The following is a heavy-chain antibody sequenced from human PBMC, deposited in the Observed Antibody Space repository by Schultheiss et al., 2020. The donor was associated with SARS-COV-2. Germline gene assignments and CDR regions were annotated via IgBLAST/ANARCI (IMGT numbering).Heavy chain of an antibody. J-gene: IGHJ5*02. CDR2: IYYSGST. D-gene: IGHD5-24*01. V-gene: IGHV4-59*01. CDR1: GGSFSGYY. Sequence: SETLSLTCAVYGGSFSGYYWSWIRQPPGKGLEWIGYIYYSGSTNYNPSLKSRVTISVDTSKNQFSLKLSSVTAADTAVYYCACRRDGYKTDNWFDPWGQGTLVTVSS. CDR3: ACRRDGYKTDNWFDP.